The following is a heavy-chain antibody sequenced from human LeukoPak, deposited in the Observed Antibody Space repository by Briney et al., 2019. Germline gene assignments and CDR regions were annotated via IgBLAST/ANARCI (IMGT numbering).Heavy chain of an antibody. Sequence: SETLSLTCSVSGGSISSSYWNWIRQPAGKGLEWIGRIYTSGSTNYSPSLKSRVTISLDKSKNQFSLKLNSVTAADTAVYYCASGLAAAGPDAFDIWGQGTMVTVSS. D-gene: IGHD6-13*01. J-gene: IGHJ3*02. V-gene: IGHV4-4*07. CDR2: IYTSGST. CDR1: GGSISSSY. CDR3: ASGLAAAGPDAFDI.